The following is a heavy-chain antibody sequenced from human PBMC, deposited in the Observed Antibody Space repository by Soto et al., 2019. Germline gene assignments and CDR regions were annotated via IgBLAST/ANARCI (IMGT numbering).Heavy chain of an antibody. Sequence: GESLKISCQASGYGFSSSWIAWVRQSPGKGLEWLGIIYPGDSETRYSPSFRGQVTFSADTSTNTAFLQWSRLKASDSGIYYCPEHVDNWGFPYYLDSWGQGTQVTVS. V-gene: IGHV5-51*01. CDR2: IYPGDSET. CDR1: GYGFSSSW. J-gene: IGHJ4*02. D-gene: IGHD3-16*01. CDR3: PEHVDNWGFPYYLDS.